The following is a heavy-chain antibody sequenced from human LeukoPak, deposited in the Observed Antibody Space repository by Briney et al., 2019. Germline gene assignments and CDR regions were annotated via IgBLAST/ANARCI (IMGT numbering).Heavy chain of an antibody. D-gene: IGHD6-13*01. CDR1: GFTFSSHW. CDR2: IYSGGST. V-gene: IGHV3-53*01. CDR3: ARTRIAAAIWFDP. J-gene: IGHJ5*02. Sequence: GGSLRLSCAVSGFTFSSHWMSWVRQAPGKGLEWVSVIYSGGSTYYADSVKGRFTISRDNSKNTLYLQMNSLRAEDTAVYYCARTRIAAAIWFDPWGQGTLVTVSS.